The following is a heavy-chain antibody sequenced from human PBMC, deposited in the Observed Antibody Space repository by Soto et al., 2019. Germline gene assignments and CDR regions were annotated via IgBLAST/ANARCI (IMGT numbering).Heavy chain of an antibody. J-gene: IGHJ4*02. D-gene: IGHD5-12*01. CDR2: VKDGGST. CDR1: GGSLTRYY. CDR3: ARGQEGIVATH. V-gene: IGHV4-34*01. Sequence: QVQLQQWGAGLLKPSETLSLTCTVNGGSLTRYYWSWIRQPPGKGLEWIGEVKDGGSTNYSPSLRGRVSISADTSKNHFSLRLNSVTAADTAVYFCARGQEGIVATHWDQGALVTVSS.